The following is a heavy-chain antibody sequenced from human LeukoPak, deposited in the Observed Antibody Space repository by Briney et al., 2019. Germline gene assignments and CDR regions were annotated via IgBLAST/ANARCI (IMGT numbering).Heavy chain of an antibody. Sequence: PSETLSLTCTVSGGSISSYSWSWIRQPPGKGLEWIGYIYYSGSTNYNPSLKSRVTMSVDTSKNQFSLKLSSVTAADTAVYYCARDQRWLGTFDYWGQGTLVTVSS. CDR3: ARDQRWLGTFDY. CDR2: IYYSGST. CDR1: GGSISSYS. J-gene: IGHJ4*02. V-gene: IGHV4-59*12. D-gene: IGHD6-19*01.